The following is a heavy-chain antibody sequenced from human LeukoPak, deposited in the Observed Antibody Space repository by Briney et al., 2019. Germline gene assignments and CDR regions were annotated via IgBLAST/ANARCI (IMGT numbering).Heavy chain of an antibody. J-gene: IGHJ4*02. CDR1: GFTFSSYA. Sequence: GGSLRLSCAASGFTFSSYAMSWVRQAPGKGLEWVSAISGSGGSTYYADSVEGRFTISRDNSKNTLYLQMNSLRAEDTAVYYCAKMDYYDSSGYPPVDYWGQGTLVTVSS. CDR2: ISGSGGST. CDR3: AKMDYYDSSGYPPVDY. D-gene: IGHD3-22*01. V-gene: IGHV3-23*01.